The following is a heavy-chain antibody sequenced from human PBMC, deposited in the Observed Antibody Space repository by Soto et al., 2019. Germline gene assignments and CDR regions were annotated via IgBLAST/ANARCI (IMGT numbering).Heavy chain of an antibody. CDR1: GYSFTSYW. V-gene: IGHV5-51*01. CDR3: ARRTTGMSAEDYYYYYGMDV. J-gene: IGHJ6*02. CDR2: IHPGDPDT. Sequence: GESLKISCKGSGYSFTSYWIGWVRQMPGKGLEWMGIIHPGDPDTRYSPSFQGQVTISADKSISTAYLQWSSLKASDTAMYYCARRTTGMSAEDYYYYYGMDVCGQGTTVTVSS. D-gene: IGHD1-1*01.